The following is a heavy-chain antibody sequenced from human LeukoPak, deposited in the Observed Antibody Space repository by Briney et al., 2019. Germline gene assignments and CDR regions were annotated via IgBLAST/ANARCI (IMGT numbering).Heavy chain of an antibody. V-gene: IGHV1-2*02. J-gene: IGHJ3*02. D-gene: IGHD2-21*01. CDR3: ARGIRVRSSDAYDT. CDR2: INPNSGGT. Sequence: ASVTVSFKASGYTFTGYYMHWVRQAPGQGLEWMGWINPNSGGTNYAQKFQGRVTMTRDTSTSTAYMELRSLRSDDTAVYYCARGIRVRSSDAYDTWGQGTMVTGSS. CDR1: GYTFTGYY.